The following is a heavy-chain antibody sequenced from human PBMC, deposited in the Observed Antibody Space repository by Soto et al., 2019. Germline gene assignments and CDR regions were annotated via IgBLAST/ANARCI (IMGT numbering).Heavy chain of an antibody. Sequence: QVQVVQSGAEVKKPESSVKVSCKTSGGTFNTYTVNWVRLAPGHGLEWMGRFIPILDMANYAQKFQDRVMITADRSTFTAYMELNSLTSDDTAVYYCAITYCRDNSCPRDFDFWGPGTRVTVSS. CDR3: AITYCRDNSCPRDFDF. CDR1: GGTFNTYT. J-gene: IGHJ4*02. CDR2: FIPILDMA. D-gene: IGHD2-21*01. V-gene: IGHV1-69*02.